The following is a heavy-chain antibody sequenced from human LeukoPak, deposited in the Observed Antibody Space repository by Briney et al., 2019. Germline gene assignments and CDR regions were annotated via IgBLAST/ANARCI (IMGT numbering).Heavy chain of an antibody. V-gene: IGHV3-23*01. CDR1: GFTVSSNY. J-gene: IGHJ4*02. CDR2: ISGRGGST. D-gene: IGHD6-19*01. CDR3: ATAAIGWYYFDF. Sequence: GGSLRLSCAASGFTVSSNYMSWVRQAPGRGLEWVSVISGRGGSTYYADSVKGRFTISRDNSKNTLYLQMNSLRAEDTAVYYCATAAIGWYYFDFWGQGALVTVSS.